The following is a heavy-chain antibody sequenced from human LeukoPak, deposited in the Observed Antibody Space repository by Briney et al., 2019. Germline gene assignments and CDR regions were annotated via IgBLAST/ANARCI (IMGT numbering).Heavy chain of an antibody. J-gene: IGHJ5*02. CDR1: GFTFSSYG. CDR2: ISYDGSNK. V-gene: IGHV3-30*18. D-gene: IGHD5-12*01. CDR3: AKGGYSGYDHWFDP. Sequence: PGRSLRLSCAASGFTFSSYGMHWVRQAPGKGLEWVAVISYDGSNKYYADSVKGRFTISRDNSKNTLYLQMNSLRAEDTAVYYCAKGGYSGYDHWFDPWGQGTLVTVSS.